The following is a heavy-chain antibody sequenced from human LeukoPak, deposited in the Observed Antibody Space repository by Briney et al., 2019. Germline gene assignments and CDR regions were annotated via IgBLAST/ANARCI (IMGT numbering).Heavy chain of an antibody. D-gene: IGHD5-18*01. CDR1: GFTFSSYA. V-gene: IGHV3-23*01. Sequence: GGSLRLSCAASGFTFSSYAMSWVRQAPGKGLEWVSAISGSGGSTYYADSVKGRFTISRDNSKNTLYLQMNSLRAEDTAVYYCAKKDSGYSYGYYYGMDVWGQGTTVTVSS. CDR2: ISGSGGST. J-gene: IGHJ6*02. CDR3: AKKDSGYSYGYYYGMDV.